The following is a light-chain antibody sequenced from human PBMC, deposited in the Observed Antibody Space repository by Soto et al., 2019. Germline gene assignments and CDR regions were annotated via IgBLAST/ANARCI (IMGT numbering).Light chain of an antibody. CDR2: GAS. Sequence: EIVLTQSPGTLSLSPGERATLSCRASQSVRSVYLAWYQQKPGQSPRLLIYGASTRATGIPDRFSGSGSGTDFTLTISRLEAADFAVYYCQQYDSSPRTFGQGTKVDIK. CDR1: QSVRSVY. V-gene: IGKV3-20*01. CDR3: QQYDSSPRT. J-gene: IGKJ1*01.